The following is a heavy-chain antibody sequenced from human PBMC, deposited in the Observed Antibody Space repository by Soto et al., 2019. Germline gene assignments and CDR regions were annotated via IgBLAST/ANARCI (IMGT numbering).Heavy chain of an antibody. CDR2: IKSKTDGGTT. J-gene: IGHJ4*02. Sequence: PGWSLRLSCSASVFTCNAAWMSWCRQAPGKGLEWVGRIKSKTDGGTTDFAAPVKGRFTISRDDSKNTVYLQMNSLKIEDTAVYYCTTGLAAAGTNYWGQGTLVTVSS. V-gene: IGHV3-15*01. D-gene: IGHD6-13*01. CDR3: TTGLAAAGTNY. CDR1: VFTCNAAW.